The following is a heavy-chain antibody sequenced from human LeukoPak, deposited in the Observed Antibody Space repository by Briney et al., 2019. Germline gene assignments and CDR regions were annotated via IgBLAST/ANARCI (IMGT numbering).Heavy chain of an antibody. CDR1: GDSLSDLA. Sequence: ASVKVSCKVSGDSLSDLAMHWVRQAPGEGLEWVGGFDLEEGGAVYAQKFQARVTMTKDTSTNTAYMELRSLRSEDTAVYFCSTELWGYWNGDRFPAEYWGEGTLVAGSS. D-gene: IGHD2-15*01. J-gene: IGHJ4*02. V-gene: IGHV1-24*01. CDR2: FDLEEGGA. CDR3: STELWGYWNGDRFPAEY.